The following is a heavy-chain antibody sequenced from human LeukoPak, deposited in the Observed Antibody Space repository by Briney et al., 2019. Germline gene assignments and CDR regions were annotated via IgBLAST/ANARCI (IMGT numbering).Heavy chain of an antibody. D-gene: IGHD3-22*01. CDR3: ARGRGSPYYVEAFDV. CDR1: GASFTSHY. Sequence: SETLSLTCSVSGASFTSHYWGWIRQPPGKGPEWIGHLYYSGSTTYNPSLESRVTMSVDTSRKQISLRLNSVAAADTAVYYCARGRGSPYYVEAFDVWGQGTVVTVSS. V-gene: IGHV4-59*11. J-gene: IGHJ3*01. CDR2: LYYSGST.